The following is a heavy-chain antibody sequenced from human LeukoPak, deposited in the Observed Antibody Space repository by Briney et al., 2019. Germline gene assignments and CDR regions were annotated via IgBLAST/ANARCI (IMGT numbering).Heavy chain of an antibody. CDR3: ARARTFHYDSSDAFDI. V-gene: IGHV1-8*01. J-gene: IGHJ3*02. D-gene: IGHD3-22*01. Sequence: ASVKVSCKASGYTFTSYDINWVRQATGQGLEWMGWMNPNSGNTGYAQKFQGRVTMTRNTSISTAYMELSSLRSEDTAVYYCARARTFHYDSSDAFDIWGQGTMVTVSS. CDR1: GYTFTSYD. CDR2: MNPNSGNT.